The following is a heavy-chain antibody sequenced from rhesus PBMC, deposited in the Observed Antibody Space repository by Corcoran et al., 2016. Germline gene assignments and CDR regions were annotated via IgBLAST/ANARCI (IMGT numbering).Heavy chain of an antibody. J-gene: IGHJ4*01. CDR3: ARRKVLFDY. CDR2: ISGSSGST. V-gene: IGHV4-65*01. CDR1: GGSVSSSNW. Sequence: QVQLQESGPGLVKPSETLSLTCAVSGGSVSSSNWWSWIRQPPGKGLEWIGYISGSSGSTYYNPSLKSRVTISTDTSKNQCSLKRSSVTAADTAVYYCARRKVLFDYWGQGVLVTVSS.